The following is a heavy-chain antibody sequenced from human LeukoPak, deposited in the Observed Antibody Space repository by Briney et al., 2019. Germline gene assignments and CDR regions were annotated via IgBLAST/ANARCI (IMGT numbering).Heavy chain of an antibody. CDR3: AKGRYYGSGTYLNSLDY. D-gene: IGHD3-10*01. J-gene: IGHJ4*02. CDR1: GFTFSSYA. V-gene: IGHV3-23*01. CDR2: ISGSGGST. Sequence: PGGSLRLSCAASGFTFSSYAMSWVRQAPGKGLEWVSAISGSGGSTYYADSVKGRFTISRDNSKNTLYLQMNSLRAEDTAVYYCAKGRYYGSGTYLNSLDYWGQGTLVTVSS.